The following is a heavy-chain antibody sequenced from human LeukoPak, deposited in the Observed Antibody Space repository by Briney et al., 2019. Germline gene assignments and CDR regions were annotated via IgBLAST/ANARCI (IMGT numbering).Heavy chain of an antibody. V-gene: IGHV3-7*01. J-gene: IGHJ3*02. Sequence: PGGSLRLSCTASGITFSNYWMSWVRQAPGKGLEWVATIKHDGSEQYYAGSVKGRFTISRDNAKNSAYLQMNSLRVDDTAVYFCARGGNTAFDIWGQGTVVTVSS. CDR3: ARGGNTAFDI. D-gene: IGHD1-26*01. CDR2: IKHDGSEQ. CDR1: GITFSNYW.